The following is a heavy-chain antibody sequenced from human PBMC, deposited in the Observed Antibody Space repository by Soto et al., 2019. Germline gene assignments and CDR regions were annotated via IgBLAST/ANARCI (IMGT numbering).Heavy chain of an antibody. CDR2: ITSSSTTI. D-gene: IGHD5-12*01. J-gene: IGHJ4*02. CDR1: GFTFSSYS. CDR3: ARETSYGGYAY. V-gene: IGHV3-48*01. Sequence: VLLVESGGGLVQPGGSLRLSCAAFGFTFSSYSMNWVRQAPGKGLEWVSYITSSSTTIYYADSVKGRFTISRDNAKNSLYLQMNSLRAEDTAVYYCARETSYGGYAYWGQGTLVTVSS.